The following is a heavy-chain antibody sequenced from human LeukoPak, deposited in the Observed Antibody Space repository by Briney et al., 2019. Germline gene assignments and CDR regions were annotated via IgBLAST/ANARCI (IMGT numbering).Heavy chain of an antibody. CDR1: GGSISSYY. CDR2: IHYTGST. CDR3: ARGGPPGYYYDYYMDV. V-gene: IGHV4-59*01. J-gene: IGHJ6*03. Sequence: SETLSLTCTVSGGSISSYYWSWIRQSPGKGLECIGYIHYTGSTNYNPSLKSRVTISVETSKNQFSLKLKSVTAADTAVYYCARGGPPGYYYDYYMDVWGKGTTVAISS.